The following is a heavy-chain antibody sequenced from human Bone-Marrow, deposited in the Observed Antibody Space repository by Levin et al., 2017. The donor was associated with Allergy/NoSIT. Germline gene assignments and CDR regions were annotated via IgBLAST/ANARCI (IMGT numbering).Heavy chain of an antibody. CDR2: IKPDGSEK. CDR3: ARGFFGMDV. J-gene: IGHJ6*02. V-gene: IGHV3-7*01. Sequence: SCAASGFTFSSYWMSWVRQAPGKGLEWVANIKPDGSEKYYVDSVKGRFTISRDNAKNSLYLQMNSLRAEDTAVYSCARGFFGMDVWGQGTTVTVSS. CDR1: GFTFSSYW. D-gene: IGHD3-3*01.